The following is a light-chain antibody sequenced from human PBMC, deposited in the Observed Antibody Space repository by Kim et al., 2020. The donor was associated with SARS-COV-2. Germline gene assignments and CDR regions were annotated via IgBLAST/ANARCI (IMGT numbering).Light chain of an antibody. CDR2: GAS. Sequence: EIVMTQSPATLSVSPGERATLSCRASQNINSYLVWYQQRPGQAPRLLIYGASTRATDIPARFSGSGSGTEFTLTISTLQPEDFAVYYCQQHNNWPLTFGGGTKVDI. V-gene: IGKV3-15*01. CDR3: QQHNNWPLT. CDR1: QNINSY. J-gene: IGKJ4*01.